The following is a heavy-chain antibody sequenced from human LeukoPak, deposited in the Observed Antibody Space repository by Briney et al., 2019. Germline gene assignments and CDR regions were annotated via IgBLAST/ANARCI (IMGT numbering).Heavy chain of an antibody. J-gene: IGHJ4*02. D-gene: IGHD6-13*01. CDR1: GFSLTTSGVG. Sequence: SGPTLVNPTQTLTLTCTFSGFSLTTSGVGVGWIRQPPGKALEWLALIYWDDDKRHSPSLKSRLTISKDTSKNQVVLIMTNMNPVDTATYYCTRIAAAGTDFDYWGQGTLVTASS. CDR2: IYWDDDK. CDR3: TRIAAAGTDFDY. V-gene: IGHV2-5*02.